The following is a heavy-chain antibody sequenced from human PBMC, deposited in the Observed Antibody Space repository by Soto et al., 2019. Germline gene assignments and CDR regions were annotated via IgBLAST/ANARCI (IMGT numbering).Heavy chain of an antibody. CDR3: AKERMITLGGVIEQATFDY. V-gene: IGHV3-23*01. D-gene: IGHD3-16*02. Sequence: EVQILEAGGGWIQPGGSLRLSCAASGFTFSNYARNWVRQTPGKRLKWVSEISGRGGSTYYADSVKGRFTISRDNSKNTLYRQMNSLTAEDTAVYYCAKERMITLGGVIEQATFDYWGQGTRVTVSS. CDR1: GFTFSNYA. J-gene: IGHJ4*02. CDR2: ISGRGGST.